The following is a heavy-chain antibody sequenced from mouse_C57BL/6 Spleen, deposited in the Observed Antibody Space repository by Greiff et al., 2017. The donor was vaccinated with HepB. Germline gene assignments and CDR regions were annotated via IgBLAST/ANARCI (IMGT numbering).Heavy chain of an antibody. V-gene: IGHV1-53*01. J-gene: IGHJ4*01. CDR2: INPSSGGT. D-gene: IGHD2-3*01. Sequence: QVQLQQPGTELVKPGASVKLSCKASGYTFTSYWMHWVKQRPGQGLEWIGNINPSSGGTNYNEKFKSKATLTVDKYSSTAYMQLSSLTSEDSAVYYCARGIYDGYFYYAMDYWGQGTSVTVSS. CDR3: ARGIYDGYFYYAMDY. CDR1: GYTFTSYW.